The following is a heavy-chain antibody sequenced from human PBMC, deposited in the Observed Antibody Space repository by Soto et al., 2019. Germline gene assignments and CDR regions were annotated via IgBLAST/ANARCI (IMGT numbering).Heavy chain of an antibody. CDR2: ISGSGGST. J-gene: IGHJ4*02. CDR3: AKDLFVAVADTFDY. D-gene: IGHD6-19*01. CDR1: GFTFSSYA. Sequence: GGSLRLSCAASGFTFSSYAMSWVRQAPGKGLEWVSAISGSGGSTYYADSVKGRFTISRDNSKNTQYLQINSLRAEDTVVYYYAKDLFVAVADTFDYWGQGTLVTVSS. V-gene: IGHV3-23*01.